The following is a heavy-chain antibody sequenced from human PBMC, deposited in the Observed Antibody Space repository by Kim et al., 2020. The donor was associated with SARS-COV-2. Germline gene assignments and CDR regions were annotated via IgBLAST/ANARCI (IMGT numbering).Heavy chain of an antibody. CDR2: IYYSGST. J-gene: IGHJ4*02. CDR1: GGSISSYY. Sequence: SETLSLTCTVSGGSISSYYWSWIRQPPGKGLEWIGYIYYSGSTNYNPSLKSRVTISVDTSKNQFSLKLSSVTAADTAVYYCARAAYSYANGGGYYFDYWGQGTLVTVSS. D-gene: IGHD5-18*01. CDR3: ARAAYSYANGGGYYFDY. V-gene: IGHV4-59*08.